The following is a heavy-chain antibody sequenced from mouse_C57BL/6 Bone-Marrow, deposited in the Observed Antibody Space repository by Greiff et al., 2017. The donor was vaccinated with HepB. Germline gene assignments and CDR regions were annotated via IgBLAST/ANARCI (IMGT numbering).Heavy chain of an antibody. CDR3: AREEGGYYGYYAMDY. V-gene: IGHV1-55*01. J-gene: IGHJ4*01. CDR2: IYPGSGST. D-gene: IGHD2-3*01. Sequence: VQLQQSGAELVKPGASVKMSCKASGYTFTSYWITWVKQRPGQGLEWIGDIYPGSGSTNYNEKFKSKATLTVDTSSSTAYMQLSSLTSEDSAVYYCAREEGGYYGYYAMDYWGQGTSVTVSS. CDR1: GYTFTSYW.